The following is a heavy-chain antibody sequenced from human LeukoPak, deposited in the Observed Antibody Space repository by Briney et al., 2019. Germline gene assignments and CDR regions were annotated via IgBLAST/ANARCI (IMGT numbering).Heavy chain of an antibody. CDR3: ARGGTIFGVVIGAFDI. V-gene: IGHV4-31*03. CDR2: IYYSGST. Sequence: PSETLSLTCTVSGGSISSGGYYWSWIRQHPGKGLEWIGYIYYSGSTYYNPSLKSRVTISVDTSKNQFSLKLSSVTAADTAVYYCARGGTIFGVVIGAFDIWGQGTMVTVSS. J-gene: IGHJ3*02. CDR1: GGSISSGGYY. D-gene: IGHD3-3*01.